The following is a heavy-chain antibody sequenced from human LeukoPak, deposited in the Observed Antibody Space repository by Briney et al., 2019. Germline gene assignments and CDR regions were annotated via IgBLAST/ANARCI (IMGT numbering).Heavy chain of an antibody. D-gene: IGHD6-19*01. CDR1: GGSISSYY. J-gene: IGHJ5*02. CDR3: AREAGIAVTGKRTNWFDP. V-gene: IGHV4-59*01. CDR2: IYYSGST. Sequence: SETLSLTCTVSGGSISSYYWSWIRQPPGKGLEWIGYIYYSGSTNYNPSLKSRVTISVDTSKNQFSLKLSSVTAADTAVYYRAREAGIAVTGKRTNWFDPWGQGTLVTVSS.